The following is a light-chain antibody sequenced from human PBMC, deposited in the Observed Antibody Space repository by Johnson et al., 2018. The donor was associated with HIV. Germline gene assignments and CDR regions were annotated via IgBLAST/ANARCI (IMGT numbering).Light chain of an antibody. CDR3: AAWDDSLNGFYV. V-gene: IGLV1-44*01. Sequence: QSVLTQAPSASGTPGQRVTISCSGSSSNIGSNTVNWYQHLPGTAPKLLIYRDNQLSSGVPDRFSGSKSGTSASLAISGLQAEDEADYYCAAWDDSLNGFYVFGTGTKVTVL. CDR2: RDN. CDR1: SSNIGSNT. J-gene: IGLJ1*01.